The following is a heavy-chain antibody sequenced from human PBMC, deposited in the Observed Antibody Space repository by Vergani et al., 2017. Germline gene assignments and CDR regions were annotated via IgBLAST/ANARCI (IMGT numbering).Heavy chain of an antibody. J-gene: IGHJ6*03. CDR3: ARARGYSSXWYRNYYYYYYMDV. CDR1: GGSISSYY. CDR2: IYYSGST. Sequence: QVQLQESGPGLVKPSETLCLTCTVSGGSISSYYWSWIRQPPGKGLEWIGYIYYSGSTNYNPSLKSRVTISVDTSKNQFSLKLSSVTAADTAVYYCARARGYSSXWYRNYYYYYYMDVWGKGTTVTVSS. D-gene: IGHD6-13*01. V-gene: IGHV4-59*01.